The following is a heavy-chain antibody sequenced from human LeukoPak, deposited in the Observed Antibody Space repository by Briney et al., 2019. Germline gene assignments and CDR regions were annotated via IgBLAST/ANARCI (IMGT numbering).Heavy chain of an antibody. CDR1: GYNFTSYD. Sequence: GSVKVFCKASGYNFTSYDTNWVRQATGHGPECLGWMNPTSGNTGYAQKFQGKVTMTRNTSISTAYMELSSLRSEDTAVYYCAILSRPPQYDYVMDVWGQGTTVTVSS. D-gene: IGHD3-10*01. V-gene: IGHV1-8*01. CDR3: AILSRPPQYDYVMDV. CDR2: MNPTSGNT. J-gene: IGHJ6*02.